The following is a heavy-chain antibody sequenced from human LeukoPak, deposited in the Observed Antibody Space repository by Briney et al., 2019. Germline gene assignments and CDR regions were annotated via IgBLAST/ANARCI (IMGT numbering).Heavy chain of an antibody. Sequence: GEALKISCKGSGYRFTSYWIGWVRQMPGKGLEGMGIIYPGDSDTRYSSSFQGQVTISAHKSISTAYLQWSSLKASDTAMYYCARHLTVVVVAATLTDYYYMDVWGKGTTVTVSS. CDR3: ARHLTVVVVAATLTDYYYMDV. V-gene: IGHV5-51*01. CDR1: GYRFTSYW. CDR2: IYPGDSDT. J-gene: IGHJ6*03. D-gene: IGHD2-15*01.